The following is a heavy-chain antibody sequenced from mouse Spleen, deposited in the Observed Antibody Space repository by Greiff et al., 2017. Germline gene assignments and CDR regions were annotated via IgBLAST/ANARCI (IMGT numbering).Heavy chain of an antibody. CDR2: IWRGGST. CDR3: AKTVTPDYGDLYWYFDV. CDR1: GFSLTSYG. J-gene: IGHJ1*01. V-gene: IGHV2-5*01. Sequence: VKLVESGPGLVQPSQSLSITCTVSGFSLTSYGVHWVRQSPGKGLEWLGVIWRGGSTDYNAAFMSRLSITKDNSKSQVFFKMNSLQADDTAIYYCAKTVTPDYGDLYWYFDVWGAGTTVTVSS. D-gene: IGHD2-13*01.